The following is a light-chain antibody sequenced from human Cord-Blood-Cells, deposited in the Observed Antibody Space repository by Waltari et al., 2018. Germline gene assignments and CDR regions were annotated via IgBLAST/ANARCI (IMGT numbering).Light chain of an antibody. Sequence: DIVMTQSPDSLAVSLGERATINCKSSQSVLYSANNKNYLAWYQQKPAKPPKLLIYWASTRESGVPDRFSGSGSGTDFTLTISSLQAEDVAVYYCQQYYSTPQTFGQGTKVEIK. CDR2: WAS. CDR1: QSVLYSANNKNY. CDR3: QQYYSTPQT. V-gene: IGKV4-1*01. J-gene: IGKJ1*01.